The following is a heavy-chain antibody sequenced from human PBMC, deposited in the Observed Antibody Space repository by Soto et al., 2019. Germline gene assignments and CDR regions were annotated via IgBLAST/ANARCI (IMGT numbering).Heavy chain of an antibody. V-gene: IGHV3-23*04. J-gene: IGHJ1*01. CDR1: GFTVSSNY. CDR2: ISGSGGST. Sequence: EVQLVETGGGLIQPGGSLRLSCAASGFTVSSNYMSWVRQAPGKGLEWVSAISGSGGSTYYADSVKGRFTISRDNSKNTLYLQMNSLRAEDTAVYYCAKRGSSSSSFQHWGQGTLVTVSS. CDR3: AKRGSSSSSFQH. D-gene: IGHD6-6*01.